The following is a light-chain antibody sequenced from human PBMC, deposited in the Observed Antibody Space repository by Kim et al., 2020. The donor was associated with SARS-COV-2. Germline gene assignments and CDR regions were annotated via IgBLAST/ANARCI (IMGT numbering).Light chain of an antibody. V-gene: IGKV1-39*01. Sequence: ASPGDRVTITCRASQRISTYLNWYQQKPGKAPNLLIYAATNLQPGVPSRFSGSGSGTDFTLTISSLQPEDSGSYYCQQNYNAPWTFGQGTKVDIK. J-gene: IGKJ1*01. CDR3: QQNYNAPWT. CDR2: AAT. CDR1: QRISTY.